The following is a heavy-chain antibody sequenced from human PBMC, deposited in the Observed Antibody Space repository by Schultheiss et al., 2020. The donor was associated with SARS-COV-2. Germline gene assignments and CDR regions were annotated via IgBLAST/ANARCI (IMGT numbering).Heavy chain of an antibody. CDR1: GFTFSSYG. Sequence: GGSLRLSCAASGFTFSSYGMHWVRQAPGKGLEWVAAIWYDGSNKYYAGSVKGRFTISRDNTRNTVYLQMNSLRAEDSGVYYCARASTSSSESSWGQGTLVTVSS. J-gene: IGHJ4*02. CDR2: IWYDGSNK. CDR3: ARASTSSSESS. V-gene: IGHV3-33*01. D-gene: IGHD3-10*01.